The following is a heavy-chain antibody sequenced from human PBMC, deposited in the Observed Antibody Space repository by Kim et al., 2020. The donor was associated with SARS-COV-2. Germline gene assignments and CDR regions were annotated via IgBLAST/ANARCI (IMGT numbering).Heavy chain of an antibody. D-gene: IGHD3-10*01. J-gene: IGHJ6*02. V-gene: IGHV3-43*01. Sequence: SVKGRLHISRDNSKHSLYLQMNSLRTEDTALYYCAKGLNMVRGVSHGMDVWGQGTTVTVSS. CDR3: AKGLNMVRGVSHGMDV.